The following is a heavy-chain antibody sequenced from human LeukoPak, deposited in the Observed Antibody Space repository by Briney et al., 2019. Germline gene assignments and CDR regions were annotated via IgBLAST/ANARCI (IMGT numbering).Heavy chain of an antibody. CDR2: INSGGSTI. CDR3: AILRYRSRYFDY. CDR1: GFTFSNYE. D-gene: IGHD6-13*01. J-gene: IGHJ4*01. Sequence: GGSLRLSCAASGFTFSNYEMSWVRQAPGKGLEWVSYINSGGSTIYYADSVKGRFTVSRDNAKSSLYLQMNSLRAEDTAVYYCAILRYRSRYFDYWGHGTLVTVSS. V-gene: IGHV3-48*03.